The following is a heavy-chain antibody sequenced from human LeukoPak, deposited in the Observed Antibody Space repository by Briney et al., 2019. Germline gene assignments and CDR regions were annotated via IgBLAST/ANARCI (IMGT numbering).Heavy chain of an antibody. J-gene: IGHJ4*02. D-gene: IGHD4-17*01. CDR3: ARGWGDYSSYPPDY. CDR2: IGPSSSISYLST. V-gene: IGHV3-48*01. CDR1: GFSLGDFN. Sequence: PGGSLRLSCVAYGFSLGDFNMIWVRQAPGKGLEWLSYIGPSSSISYLSTYYAQSAKGRFTISRDIASNSLFLQMSSLRVEDTAIYYCARGWGDYSSYPPDYWGQGTLVTVSS.